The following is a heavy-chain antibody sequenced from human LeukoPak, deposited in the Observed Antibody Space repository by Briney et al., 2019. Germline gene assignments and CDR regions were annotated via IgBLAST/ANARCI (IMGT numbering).Heavy chain of an antibody. CDR2: ISAYNGNT. D-gene: IGHD5-18*01. J-gene: IGHJ4*02. V-gene: IGHV1-18*01. CDR3: TRDLGVDTTMIFFDY. Sequence: ASVKVSCKASGYTFTSFGISWVRQAPGQGLEWMGWISAYNGNTDYVQKFQGRVTMTTDTSTSTAYMELRSLRSDDTAMYYCTRDLGVDTTMIFFDYWGQGTLVTVSS. CDR1: GYTFTSFG.